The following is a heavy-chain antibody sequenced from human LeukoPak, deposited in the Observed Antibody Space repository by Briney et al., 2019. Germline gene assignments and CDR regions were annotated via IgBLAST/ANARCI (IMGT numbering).Heavy chain of an antibody. Sequence: GGSLRLSCAASGFIFSGFWMTWVRQAPGKGLEWVANIKQDGTEKYYVDSVKGRFTISRDNAENSLYLQMNSLRVEDTAVYYCVRGKGDDYWGQGTLVTVSS. CDR1: GFIFSGFW. J-gene: IGHJ4*02. D-gene: IGHD3-16*01. CDR2: IKQDGTEK. CDR3: VRGKGDDY. V-gene: IGHV3-7*03.